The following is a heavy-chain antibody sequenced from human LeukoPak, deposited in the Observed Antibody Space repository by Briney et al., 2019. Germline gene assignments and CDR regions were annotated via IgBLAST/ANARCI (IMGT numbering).Heavy chain of an antibody. V-gene: IGHV3-33*06. CDR2: IWYDGSNK. CDR3: PKDPQAPNQPLVG. J-gene: IGHJ4*02. D-gene: IGHD2-2*01. CDR1: GFTFSSYG. Sequence: GGSLRLSCAASGFTFSSYGMHWVRQAPGKGLEWVAVIWYDGSNKYYADSVKGRFTISRDNSKNTLCLQMNSLRAEDTSVYYCPKDPQAPNQPLVGWGQGTLVTVSS.